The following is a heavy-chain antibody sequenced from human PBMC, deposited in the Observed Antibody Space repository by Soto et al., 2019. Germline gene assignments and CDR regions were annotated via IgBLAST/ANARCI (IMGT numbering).Heavy chain of an antibody. Sequence: EVQLVESGGGLVQPGRSLRLSCAASGFTFDDYAMHWVRQAPGKGLEWVSGMSWNSGSIGYADSVKGRFTISRDNAKNSLDLQMNSRRPEDTALYECTKAASGAGGGFSHWGQGTLVTGSS. CDR2: MSWNSGSI. D-gene: IGHD2-8*02. V-gene: IGHV3-9*01. CDR3: TKAASGAGGGFSH. CDR1: GFTFDDYA. J-gene: IGHJ4*02.